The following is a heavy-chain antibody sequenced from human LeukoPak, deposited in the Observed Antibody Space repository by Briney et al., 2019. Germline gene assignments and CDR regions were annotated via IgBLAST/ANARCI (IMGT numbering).Heavy chain of an antibody. D-gene: IGHD3-22*01. CDR2: INPNSGGT. CDR1: AYTFTGYY. Sequence: ASVKVSCNAAAYTFTGYYMHWVRQAPGQGLEWMGWINPNSGGTNYAQKFQGRVTMTRDTSISTAYMELSRLRSDDTAVYYCARVTYDDYDSSLNWFDPWGQGTLVTVSA. V-gene: IGHV1-2*02. CDR3: ARVTYDDYDSSLNWFDP. J-gene: IGHJ5*02.